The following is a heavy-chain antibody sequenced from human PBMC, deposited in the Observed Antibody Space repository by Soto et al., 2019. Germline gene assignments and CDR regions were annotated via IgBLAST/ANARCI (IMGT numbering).Heavy chain of an antibody. V-gene: IGHV3-33*03. CDR3: APLAGKNGFDV. CDR2: VWYDGSQK. CDR1: GFTFSSYG. J-gene: IGHJ3*01. Sequence: QVQLVESGGDVVQPGRSLRRSCAASGFTFSSYGRQWVRLAPGKGLGWVAVVWYDGSQKYYVDFVKGLFIFSRDNSNNTLYLQIDSLRGDDTAIYYCAPLAGKNGFDVRGQGTVVTLSS.